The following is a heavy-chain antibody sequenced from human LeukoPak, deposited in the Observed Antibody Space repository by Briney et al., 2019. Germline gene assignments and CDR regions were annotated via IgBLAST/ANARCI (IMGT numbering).Heavy chain of an antibody. CDR1: GFTFSTYA. J-gene: IGHJ6*03. CDR3: AKSPFYYYYYYMEV. CDR2: ISGSGDSS. V-gene: IGHV3-23*01. Sequence: GGSLRLSCAVSGFTFSTYAMTWVRQAPGKGLEWVSTISGSGDSSYYADSVKGRFTISRDNSKNTLYLQMNSLRAEDTALYYCAKSPFYYYYYYMEVWGEGTTVTVSS.